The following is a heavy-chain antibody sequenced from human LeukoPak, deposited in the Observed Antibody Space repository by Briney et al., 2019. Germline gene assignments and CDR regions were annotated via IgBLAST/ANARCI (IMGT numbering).Heavy chain of an antibody. Sequence: GGSLRLSCAGSGFTFESYTMTWFRQAPGKGLEWVSSIDATSSLINYADLVKGRFTTSRANDNNTLFLQMSSLRAEDTGTYYCARDYSSGWFAKGAYWGQGALVLVSS. CDR3: ARDYSSGWFAKGAY. CDR1: GFTFESYT. V-gene: IGHV3-21*01. CDR2: IDATSSLI. J-gene: IGHJ4*02. D-gene: IGHD6-19*01.